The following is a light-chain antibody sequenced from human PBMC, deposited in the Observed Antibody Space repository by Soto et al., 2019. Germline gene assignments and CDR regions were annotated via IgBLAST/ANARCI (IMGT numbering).Light chain of an antibody. CDR3: QQYHNWPPIT. J-gene: IGKJ5*01. CDR1: QSVRNY. Sequence: EIELTQSPATLSLSPGETATLSCRASQSVRNYLAWYQQKPGQAPRLLIYDASNRATGIPARFSGSGSGTEFTLTISNLQSEDFAVYFCQQYHNWPPITFGQGTRLEIK. CDR2: DAS. V-gene: IGKV3D-15*01.